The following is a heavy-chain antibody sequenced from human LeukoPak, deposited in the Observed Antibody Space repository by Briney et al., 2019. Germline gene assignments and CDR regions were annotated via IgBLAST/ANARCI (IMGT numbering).Heavy chain of an antibody. Sequence: GGSLRLSCAASGFTFSSYAMSWVRQAPGKGLEWVSAISGSGGSTYYADSVKGRFTISRDNAKNSLYLQMNSLRAEDTAVYYCARTSAARLGLIDYWGQGTLVTVSS. V-gene: IGHV3-23*01. CDR1: GFTFSSYA. D-gene: IGHD6-6*01. CDR2: ISGSGGST. J-gene: IGHJ4*02. CDR3: ARTSAARLGLIDY.